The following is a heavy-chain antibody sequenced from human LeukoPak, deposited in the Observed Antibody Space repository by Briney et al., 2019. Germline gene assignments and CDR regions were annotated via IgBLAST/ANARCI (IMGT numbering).Heavy chain of an antibody. V-gene: IGHV3-53*01. D-gene: IGHD3-10*01. J-gene: IGHJ6*03. CDR3: ARDGAYGSGSYYLRYYYYMDV. CDR1: GFTVSSNY. Sequence: GGSLRLSCAASGFTVSSNYMSWVRQAPGKGLEWVSVIYSGGSTYYADSVKGRFTISRDNSKNMLYLQMNSLRAEDTAVYYCARDGAYGSGSYYLRYYYYMDVWGKGTTVTVSS. CDR2: IYSGGST.